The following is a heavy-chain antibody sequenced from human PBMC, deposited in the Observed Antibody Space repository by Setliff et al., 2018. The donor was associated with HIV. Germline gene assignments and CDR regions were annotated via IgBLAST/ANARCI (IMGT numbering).Heavy chain of an antibody. V-gene: IGHV4-4*08. CDR2: IHTTGSP. CDR3: ARLLEGPDYSSDFRYFDWFPDV. Sequence: SSETLSLTCSVSGGSINRYHWGWIRQPPGRGLEWIGSIHTTGSPKNNPSLQSRVSISIDMAKSLFSLELSSVTAAGTAVYYCARLLEGPDYSSDFRYFDWFPDVWGQGTLVTVSS. CDR1: GGSINRYH. J-gene: IGHJ4*02. D-gene: IGHD3-9*01.